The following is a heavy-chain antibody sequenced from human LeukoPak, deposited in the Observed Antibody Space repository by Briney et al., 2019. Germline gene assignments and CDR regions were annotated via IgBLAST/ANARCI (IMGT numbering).Heavy chain of an antibody. J-gene: IGHJ4*02. CDR3: ARVPTYYYDSSGHHGPIDF. D-gene: IGHD3-22*01. CDR1: GGSISSSNYY. CDR2: VNHSGST. V-gene: IGHV4-39*07. Sequence: PSETLSLTCTVSGGSISSSNYYWGWIRQPPGKGLEWIGDVNHSGSTNYNPSLKSRVTISVDASKHQFFLKLSSVTAADTAVYYCARVPTYYYDSSGHHGPIDFWGQGTLVTVSS.